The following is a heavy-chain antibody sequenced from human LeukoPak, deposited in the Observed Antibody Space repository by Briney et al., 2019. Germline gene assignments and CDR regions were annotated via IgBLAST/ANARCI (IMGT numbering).Heavy chain of an antibody. CDR2: IYYSGST. CDR1: GGSISSSSYY. V-gene: IGHV4-39*07. D-gene: IGHD3-3*01. J-gene: IGHJ4*02. CDR3: ARVGEFRYYDFWSGYQFAVDY. Sequence: KASETLSLTCTVSGGSISSSSYYWGWIRQPPGKGLEWIGSIYYSGSTYYNPSLKSRVTISVDTSKNQFSLKLSSVTAADTAVYYCARVGEFRYYDFWSGYQFAVDYWGQGTLVTVSS.